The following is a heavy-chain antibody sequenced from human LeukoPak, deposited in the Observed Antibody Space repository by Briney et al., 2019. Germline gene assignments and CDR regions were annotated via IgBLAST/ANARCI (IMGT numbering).Heavy chain of an antibody. CDR1: GGSITSGNYY. CDR2: IYNSGSI. V-gene: IGHV4-39*01. J-gene: IGHJ4*02. Sequence: PSETLSLTCTVSGGSITSGNYYWVWIRQPPGKGLEWIVTIYNSGSIYYKSSLKSRFTISVDTSKKQFSLKLSSVTAADTAVYYCASGYSYGSYDYWGQGTLVTVSS. D-gene: IGHD5-18*01. CDR3: ASGYSYGSYDY.